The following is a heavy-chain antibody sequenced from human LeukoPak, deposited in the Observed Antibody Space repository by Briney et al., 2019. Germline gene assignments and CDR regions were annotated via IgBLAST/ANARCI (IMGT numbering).Heavy chain of an antibody. CDR2: ISGSGGST. V-gene: IGHV3-23*01. CDR1: GFTFSSYA. Sequence: GGSLRLSCAASGFTFSSYAMSWVRQAPGKGLEWVSAISGSGGSTYYADSVKGRFTISRDNSKNTLYLQMNSLRAEDTAVYYCAKGGHYYDSSGYKYYYYYCMDVWGKGTTVTVSS. J-gene: IGHJ6*03. D-gene: IGHD3-22*01. CDR3: AKGGHYYDSSGYKYYYYYCMDV.